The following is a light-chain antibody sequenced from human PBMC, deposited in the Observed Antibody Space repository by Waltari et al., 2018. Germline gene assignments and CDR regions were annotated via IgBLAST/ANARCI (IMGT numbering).Light chain of an antibody. CDR1: QSILYSSNNKNY. CDR3: QQYYNTPYT. CDR2: WAS. J-gene: IGKJ2*01. Sequence: DIVMTQSPDSLSVSLGERVTNNCKSSQSILYSSNNKNYLAWYQQKPGQPPKLLIYWASIRQYGVPDRFSGSGSETDFTLTISGLQAEDVAVYFCQQYYNTPYTYGQGTKLDIK. V-gene: IGKV4-1*01.